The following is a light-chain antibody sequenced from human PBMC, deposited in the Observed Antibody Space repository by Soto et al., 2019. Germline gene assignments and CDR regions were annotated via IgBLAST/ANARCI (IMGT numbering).Light chain of an antibody. V-gene: IGKV3-20*01. J-gene: IGKJ1*01. Sequence: EIVLTHSAATRSSWRVERATLSCRASQIVSSNYLAWYQQKPGQAPRLLISNASRRATGIPDRFSGSGSATDFTLTIAGLEPEDFAMYYCQQYGSSLPWTFGQGTKVDI. CDR2: NAS. CDR1: QIVSSNY. CDR3: QQYGSSLPWT.